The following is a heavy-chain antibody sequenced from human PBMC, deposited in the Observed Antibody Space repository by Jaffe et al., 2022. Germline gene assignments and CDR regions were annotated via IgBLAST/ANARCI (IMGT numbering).Heavy chain of an antibody. V-gene: IGHV1-2*06. J-gene: IGHJ3*02. CDR1: GYTFTGYY. CDR3: ASLGLSSSLGPDAFDI. CDR2: INPNSGGT. Sequence: QVQLVQSGAEVKKPGASVKVSCKASGYTFTGYYMHWVRQAPGQGLEWMGRINPNSGGTNYAQKFQGRVTMTRDTSISTAYMELSRLRSDDTAVYYCASLGLSSSLGPDAFDIWGQGTMVTVSS. D-gene: IGHD6-13*01.